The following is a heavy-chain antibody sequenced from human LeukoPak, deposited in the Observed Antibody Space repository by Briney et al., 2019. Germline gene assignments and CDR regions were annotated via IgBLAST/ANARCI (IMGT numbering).Heavy chain of an antibody. CDR3: ARRTYDFWSTSFDP. CDR2: MNPNSGDT. D-gene: IGHD3-3*01. Sequence: APVKVSCKASGYTFTSYDINWVRQATGQGLEWMGWMNPNSGDTGYAQKFQGRVTMTRNTSISTAYMELSSLRSEDTAVYYCARRTYDFWSTSFDPWGQGTLVTVSS. CDR1: GYTFTSYD. J-gene: IGHJ5*02. V-gene: IGHV1-8*01.